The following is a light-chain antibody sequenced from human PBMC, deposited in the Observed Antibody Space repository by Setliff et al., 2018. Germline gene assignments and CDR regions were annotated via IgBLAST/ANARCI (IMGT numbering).Light chain of an antibody. CDR3: SSYTSSSTEV. CDR1: SSDVGGYNY. CDR2: DVN. V-gene: IGLV2-14*03. Sequence: QSALAQPASVSGSPGQSITISCTGTSSDVGGYNYVSWFQHHPGKAPKLMIYDVNKRPSGVSNRFSGSKSGNTASLTISGLQAEDETDYSCSSYTSSSTEVFGTGTKGTV. J-gene: IGLJ1*01.